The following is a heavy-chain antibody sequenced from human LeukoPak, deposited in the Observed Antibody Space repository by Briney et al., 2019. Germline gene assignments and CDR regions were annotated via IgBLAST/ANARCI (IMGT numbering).Heavy chain of an antibody. Sequence: GASVKVSCKASGYTFTIYYMHWVRQAPGQGLEWMGIINPSGGSTSYAQKFQGRVTMTRDTSTSTVYMELSSLRSEDTAVYYCARDGSGWLQDDWGQGTLVTVSS. J-gene: IGHJ4*02. CDR1: GYTFTIYY. CDR2: INPSGGST. CDR3: ARDGSGWLQDD. D-gene: IGHD5-12*01. V-gene: IGHV1-46*01.